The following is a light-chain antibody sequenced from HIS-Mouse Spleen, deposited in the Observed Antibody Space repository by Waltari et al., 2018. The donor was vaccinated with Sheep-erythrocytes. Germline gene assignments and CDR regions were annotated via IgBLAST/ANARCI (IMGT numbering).Light chain of an antibody. V-gene: IGLV3-27*01. Sequence: SYELTQPSSVSVSPGQTARITCSGDVLAKKYARWFQQKSGEAPVRVIYKDSERPSGIPERCSGSSSGTTVTLTISGAQVEDEADYYCYSAADNNLVFGGGTKLTVL. CDR3: YSAADNNLV. CDR1: VLAKKY. CDR2: KDS. J-gene: IGLJ3*02.